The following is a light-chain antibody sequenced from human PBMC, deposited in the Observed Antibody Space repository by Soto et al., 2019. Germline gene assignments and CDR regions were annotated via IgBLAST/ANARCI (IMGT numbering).Light chain of an antibody. J-gene: IGKJ1*01. V-gene: IGKV1-6*01. CDR2: AAS. CDR1: QGIRND. CDR3: LQDYNYPRT. Sequence: AIQMTQSPSSLSASVGDRVTITCRASQGIRNDLGWYQQKPGKAPKLLLYAASSLQSGVPSRFSGSASGTDFTLTISSLQPEDFATYYCLQDYNYPRTFGQGTKVEIK.